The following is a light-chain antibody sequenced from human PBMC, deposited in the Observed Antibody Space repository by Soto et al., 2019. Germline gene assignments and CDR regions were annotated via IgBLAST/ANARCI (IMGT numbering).Light chain of an antibody. CDR3: QQYGSSPLT. J-gene: IGKJ4*01. CDR1: QSVTSTY. V-gene: IGKV3-20*01. Sequence: EIVLTQSPGTLSLSPGERATLSCRASQSVTSTYLAWYQQKPGQAPRLLIYGASNRATGIPDRFTGSGSGTDFTLTSSRLEPEEFAVYYCQQYGSSPLTFGGGTKVEIK. CDR2: GAS.